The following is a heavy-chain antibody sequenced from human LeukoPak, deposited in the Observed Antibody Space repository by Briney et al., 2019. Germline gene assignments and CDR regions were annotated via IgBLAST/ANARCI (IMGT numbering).Heavy chain of an antibody. J-gene: IGHJ6*03. V-gene: IGHV1-8*01. D-gene: IGHD6-6*01. CDR2: MNPNSGNT. CDR3: ARDRGYSSSSGYYYYYYMDV. Sequence: AASVTVSFTGSGYTFTSYDINWVRQAPGQGQEWMGWMNPNSGNTGYAHKFQARVTMTRITSISTAYMELSSLRSEDTAVYYCARDRGYSSSSGYYYYYYMDVWGKGTTVTVSS. CDR1: GYTFTSYD.